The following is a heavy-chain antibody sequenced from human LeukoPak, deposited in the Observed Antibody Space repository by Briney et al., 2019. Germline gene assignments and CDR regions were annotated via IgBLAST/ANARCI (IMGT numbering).Heavy chain of an antibody. CDR3: ARDPTGYSSSWQFDY. CDR1: GYTFTSYY. CDR2: INPSGGST. V-gene: IGHV1-46*01. J-gene: IGHJ4*02. Sequence: ASVKVSCKASGYTFTSYYMHWVRQAPGQGLEWMGVINPSGGSTSYAQKFQGRVTMTRDTSTSTVYMELSSLRSEDTAVYYCARDPTGYSSSWQFDYWGQGTLVTVSS. D-gene: IGHD6-13*01.